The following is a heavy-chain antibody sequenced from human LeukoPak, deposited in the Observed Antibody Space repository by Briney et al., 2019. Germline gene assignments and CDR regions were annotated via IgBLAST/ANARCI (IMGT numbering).Heavy chain of an antibody. J-gene: IGHJ4*02. CDR1: GFTFSDYY. D-gene: IGHD3-22*01. Sequence: GGSLRLSCAASGFTFSDYYMSWIRQAPGKGLEWLSYINPTSGYTPYADSVRGRFTISRDNAKNSLYLQMNSLRAEDTAVYYCAKVEESYYYDSSGYYFDYWGQGTLVTVSS. CDR3: AKVEESYYYDSSGYYFDY. CDR2: INPTSGYT. V-gene: IGHV3-11*05.